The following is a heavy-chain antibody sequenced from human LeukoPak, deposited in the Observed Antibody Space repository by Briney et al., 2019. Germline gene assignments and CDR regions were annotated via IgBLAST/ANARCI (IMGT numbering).Heavy chain of an antibody. V-gene: IGHV3-64*04. CDR3: ARVIYFDWPRHDY. CDR1: EFTFNYYS. CDR2: ITSNGGST. Sequence: PGGSLRLSCSASEFTFNYYSMHWVRQAPGKGLEHVSGITSNGGSTSYADSVKGRFTISRDNAKNSLYLQMNSLRAEDTAVYYCARVIYFDWPRHDYWGQGTLVTVSS. J-gene: IGHJ4*02. D-gene: IGHD3-9*01.